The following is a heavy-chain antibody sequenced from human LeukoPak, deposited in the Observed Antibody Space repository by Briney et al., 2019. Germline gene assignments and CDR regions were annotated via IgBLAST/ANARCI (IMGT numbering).Heavy chain of an antibody. Sequence: GGSLRLSCAASGFTFSDYAMTWVRQTPGKGLEWVSGISDGGSSTYYADSVKGRFTISRDNSKNTLYLQMNSLRAEDTAVYYCAKIVVPAAMSYYFDYWGQGTLVTVSS. CDR3: AKIVVPAAMSYYFDY. D-gene: IGHD2-2*01. J-gene: IGHJ4*02. CDR1: GFTFSDYA. CDR2: ISDGGSST. V-gene: IGHV3-23*01.